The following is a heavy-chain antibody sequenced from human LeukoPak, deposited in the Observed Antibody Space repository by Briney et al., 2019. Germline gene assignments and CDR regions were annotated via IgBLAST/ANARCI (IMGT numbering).Heavy chain of an antibody. J-gene: IGHJ4*02. CDR1: GFTVSSNY. CDR3: ARGGVYSYGNYFDY. D-gene: IGHD5-18*01. Sequence: GGSPRLSCAASGFTVSSNYMSWVRQAPGKGLEWVSLIYSGGSTYYADSVKGRFTISRDNSKNTLYLQMNSLRAEDTAVYYCARGGVYSYGNYFDYWGQGTLVTVSS. CDR2: IYSGGST. V-gene: IGHV3-66*01.